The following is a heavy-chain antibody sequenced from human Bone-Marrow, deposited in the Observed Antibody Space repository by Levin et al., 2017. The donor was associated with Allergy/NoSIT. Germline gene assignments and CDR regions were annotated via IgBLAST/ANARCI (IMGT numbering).Heavy chain of an antibody. Sequence: GESLKISCAASGFTFSSYAMSWVRQAPGKGLEWVSAISGSGGSTYYADSVKGRFTISRDNSKNTLYLQMNSLRAEDTAVYYCAKNGLIVLIDWGQGTLVTVSS. D-gene: IGHD2-8*01. CDR2: ISGSGGST. V-gene: IGHV3-23*01. J-gene: IGHJ4*02. CDR1: GFTFSSYA. CDR3: AKNGLIVLID.